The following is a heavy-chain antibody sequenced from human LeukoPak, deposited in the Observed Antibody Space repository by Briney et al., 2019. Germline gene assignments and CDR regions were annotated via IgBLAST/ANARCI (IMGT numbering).Heavy chain of an antibody. D-gene: IGHD2-21*02. CDR2: IIPIFGTA. V-gene: IGHV1-69*13. J-gene: IGHJ4*02. CDR1: GGTCTRYG. Sequence: AAGKVSGKASGGTCTRYGMSGVRGAPGQGGKWRGGIIPIFGTANYAQKFQGRVSITADESTSTAYMELSSLRSEDSAVYYCAREGAYCGRDCYSGHDWGQGTLVTVSS. CDR3: AREGAYCGRDCYSGHD.